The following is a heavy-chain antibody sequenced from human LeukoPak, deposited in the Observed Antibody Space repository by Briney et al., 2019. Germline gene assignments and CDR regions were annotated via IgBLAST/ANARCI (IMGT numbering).Heavy chain of an antibody. CDR2: VDPEDGET. J-gene: IGHJ5*02. Sequence: ASVKISCXVSGYTFTDYYMHWVQQTPGKGLGWMGLVDPEDGETIYAEKFQGRVTITADTSTDTVYMELSSLRSEDTAVYYCATGSSSPPLCWFDPWGQGTLVTVSS. V-gene: IGHV1-69-2*01. CDR3: ATGSSSPPLCWFDP. CDR1: GYTFTDYY. D-gene: IGHD6-6*01.